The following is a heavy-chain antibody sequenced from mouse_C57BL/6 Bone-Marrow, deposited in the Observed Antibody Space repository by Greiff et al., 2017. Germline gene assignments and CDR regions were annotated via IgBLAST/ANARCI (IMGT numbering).Heavy chain of an antibody. Sequence: VQLQQSGAELVRPGASVKLSCTASGFNIKDDYMHWVKQRPEQGLEWIGWIDPENGDTEYASEFQGKAPITADTSSNTAYLQLSSLTSEDTAVYYCTIYYDYAFDYWGQGTTLTVSS. D-gene: IGHD2-4*01. CDR3: TIYYDYAFDY. CDR2: IDPENGDT. CDR1: GFNIKDDY. J-gene: IGHJ2*01. V-gene: IGHV14-4*01.